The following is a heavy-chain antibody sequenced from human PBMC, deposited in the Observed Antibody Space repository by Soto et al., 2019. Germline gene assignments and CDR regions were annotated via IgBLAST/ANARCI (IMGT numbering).Heavy chain of an antibody. D-gene: IGHD1-26*01. J-gene: IGHJ4*02. Sequence: QVQLVESGGGVVQPGRSLSLSCTASGFTFSSHSMHWVRQAPGKGLEWVAVTSYDENDKSYPDSVKGRFTIARDNCKNTLYLEMNSLRAEDTAVYYCAREVVGYYFDYWGQGTLVTVSS. CDR2: TSYDENDK. V-gene: IGHV3-30-3*01. CDR3: AREVVGYYFDY. CDR1: GFTFSSHS.